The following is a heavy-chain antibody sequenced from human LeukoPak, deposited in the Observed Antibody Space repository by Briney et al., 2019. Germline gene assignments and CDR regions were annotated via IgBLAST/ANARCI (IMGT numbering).Heavy chain of an antibody. CDR2: INHSGST. D-gene: IGHD6-19*01. J-gene: IGHJ4*02. Sequence: SKTLSLTCAVYGGSFSGYYWSWIRQPPGKGLEWIGEINHSGSTNYNPSLKSRVTISVDTSKNQFSLKLSSVTAADTAVYYCARGWAVAGTGGFDYWGQGTLVTVSS. CDR3: ARGWAVAGTGGFDY. V-gene: IGHV4-34*01. CDR1: GGSFSGYY.